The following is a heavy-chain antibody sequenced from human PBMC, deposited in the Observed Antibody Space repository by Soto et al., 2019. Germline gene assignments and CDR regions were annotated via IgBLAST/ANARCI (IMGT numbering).Heavy chain of an antibody. D-gene: IGHD3-10*01. CDR1: GGSFSGYY. CDR2: INHSGST. CDR3: ARGPARGVLLWFGASKYGMDV. Sequence: ETLSLTCAVYGGSFSGYYWSWIRQPPGKGLEWIGEINHSGSTNYNPSLKSRVTISVDTSKNQFSLKLSSVTAADTAVYYCARGPARGVLLWFGASKYGMDVWGQGTTVTVSS. J-gene: IGHJ6*02. V-gene: IGHV4-34*01.